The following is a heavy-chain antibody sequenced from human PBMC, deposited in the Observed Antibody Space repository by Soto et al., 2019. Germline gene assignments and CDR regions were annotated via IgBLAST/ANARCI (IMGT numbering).Heavy chain of an antibody. J-gene: IGHJ4*02. V-gene: IGHV4-59*01. Sequence: PSETLSLTCTVSGVSISNSYWSWIRQPPGKGLEWNGYVYYTGSTNYNPSLKSRVTISIDTSRNQFSLKLNSVTAADTAVYYCAGTSMYSSSWYYFDNWGQGTLVTVSS. CDR2: VYYTGST. CDR1: GVSISNSY. D-gene: IGHD6-13*01. CDR3: AGTSMYSSSWYYFDN.